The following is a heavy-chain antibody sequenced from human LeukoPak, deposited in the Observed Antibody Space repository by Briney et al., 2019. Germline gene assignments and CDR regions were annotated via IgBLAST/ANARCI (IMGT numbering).Heavy chain of an antibody. Sequence: GASVKVSCKASGYTFTSYYMHWVRQAPGQGLEWMGWINPNSGGTNYAQKFQGRVTMTRDTSISTAYMELSRLRSDDTAVYYCARQRGEWSHWSYWGQGTLVTVSS. J-gene: IGHJ4*02. CDR1: GYTFTSYY. CDR3: ARQRGEWSHWSY. D-gene: IGHD3-3*01. CDR2: INPNSGGT. V-gene: IGHV1-2*02.